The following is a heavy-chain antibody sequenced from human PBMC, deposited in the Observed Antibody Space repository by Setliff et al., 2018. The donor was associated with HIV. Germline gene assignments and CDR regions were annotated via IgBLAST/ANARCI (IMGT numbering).Heavy chain of an antibody. CDR2: IPYSGST. CDR1: GGSISSSSYY. D-gene: IGHD1-1*01. Sequence: SETLSLTCTVSGGSISSSSYYWGWIRQPPGKGLEWIVSIPYSGSTYYNPSLKSRVSLSVDTSNNQFSLKLSSVTAADTAVYYCARDFKRYNSPCRFDPWGQGILVTVSS. J-gene: IGHJ5*02. CDR3: ARDFKRYNSPCRFDP. V-gene: IGHV4-39*07.